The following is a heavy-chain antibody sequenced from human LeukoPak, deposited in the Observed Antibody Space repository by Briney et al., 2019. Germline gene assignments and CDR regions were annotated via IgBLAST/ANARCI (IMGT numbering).Heavy chain of an antibody. V-gene: IGHV1-69*05. J-gene: IGHJ4*02. CDR3: ARFHYYDSSGSFDY. Sequence: ASVKVSCKASGGTFSSYAISWVRQAPGQGLEWMGGIIPIFGTANYAQKFQGRVTITTDESTSTAYMELSSLRSEDTAVYYCARFHYYDSSGSFDYWGQGTLVTVSS. CDR2: IIPIFGTA. CDR1: GGTFSSYA. D-gene: IGHD3-22*01.